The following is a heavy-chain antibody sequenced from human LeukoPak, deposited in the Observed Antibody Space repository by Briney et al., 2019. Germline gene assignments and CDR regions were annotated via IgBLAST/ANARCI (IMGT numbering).Heavy chain of an antibody. D-gene: IGHD3-22*01. Sequence: GASVKVSCKASGYNFTNYTVNWVRQAPGQGLEWMGWIDTNTGNPTYVQGFTGRFVFSSDTSVSTTYLQINSLKAEDTAVYYCARGRDTTGYFAFWGQGTLVTVSS. CDR1: GYNFTNYT. CDR3: ARGRDTTGYFAF. J-gene: IGHJ4*02. V-gene: IGHV7-4-1*02. CDR2: IDTNTGNP.